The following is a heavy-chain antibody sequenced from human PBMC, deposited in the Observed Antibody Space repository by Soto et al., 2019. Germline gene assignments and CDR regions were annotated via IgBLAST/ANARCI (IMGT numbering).Heavy chain of an antibody. CDR3: ASYTVTNYYYYYMDV. J-gene: IGHJ6*03. CDR2: IIPILGIA. CDR1: GGTFSSYT. D-gene: IGHD4-17*01. Sequence: SVKVSCKASGGTFSSYTISWVRQAPGQGLEWMGRIIPILGIANYAQKFQGRVTITADKSTSTAYMELSSLRSEDTAVYYCASYTVTNYYYYYMDVWGKGTTVTVSS. V-gene: IGHV1-69*02.